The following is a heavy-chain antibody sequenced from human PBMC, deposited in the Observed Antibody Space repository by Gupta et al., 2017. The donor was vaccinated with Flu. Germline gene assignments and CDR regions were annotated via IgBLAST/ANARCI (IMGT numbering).Heavy chain of an antibody. J-gene: IGHJ5*02. Sequence: QVQLVQSGAEVKKPGSSVKVSCKASGGTFSSYAISWVRQAPGQGPEWMGGIIPIFGTANYAQKFQGRVTITADESTSTAYMELSSLRSEDTAVYYCARTGKDYYDSSGYYYWNWFDPWGQGTLVTVSS. CDR1: GGTFSSYA. V-gene: IGHV1-69*01. D-gene: IGHD3-22*01. CDR3: ARTGKDYYDSSGYYYWNWFDP. CDR2: IIPIFGTA.